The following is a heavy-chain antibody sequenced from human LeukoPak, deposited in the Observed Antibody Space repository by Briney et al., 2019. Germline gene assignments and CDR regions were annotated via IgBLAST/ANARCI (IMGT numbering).Heavy chain of an antibody. CDR2: MNPNSGNT. J-gene: IGHJ6*03. D-gene: IGHD1-14*01. CDR3: ARGGDSGKNYYYYDYMDV. V-gene: IGHV1-8*01. CDR1: GYTFSSYY. Sequence: ASLKLSCKASGYTFSSYYINWVRQATGQGLEWLGCMNPNSGNTGYAQKFQGRVTMTRNTSISTAYMELSSLRSEDTAVYYCARGGDSGKNYYYYDYMDVWGKGTTVSVSS.